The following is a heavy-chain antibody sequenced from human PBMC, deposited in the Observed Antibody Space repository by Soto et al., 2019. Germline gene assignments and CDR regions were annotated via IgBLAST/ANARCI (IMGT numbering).Heavy chain of an antibody. D-gene: IGHD4-17*01. CDR1: GGSISSGDYY. CDR2: IYYSGST. V-gene: IGHV4-30-4*01. CDR3: ARVSLPPGPMPPSVTTRYYYYGMDV. J-gene: IGHJ6*02. Sequence: SETLSLTCTVSGGSISSGDYYWSWIRQPPGKGLEWIGYIYYSGSTYYNPSLKSRVTISVDTSKNQFSLKLSSVTAADTAVYYCARVSLPPGPMPPSVTTRYYYYGMDVWGQGTTVTVSS.